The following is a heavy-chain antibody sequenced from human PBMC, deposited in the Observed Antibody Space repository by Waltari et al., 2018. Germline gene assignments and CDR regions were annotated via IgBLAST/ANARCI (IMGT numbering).Heavy chain of an antibody. CDR2: IYHSGST. CDR3: ARESGSYSDAFDI. J-gene: IGHJ3*02. CDR1: GGSISSGGYS. D-gene: IGHD1-26*01. Sequence: QLQLQESGSGLVKPSQTLSLTCAVSGGSISSGGYSWSWLQQPPGKGLEWIGYIYHSGSTYYNPSLKSRVTISVDRSKNQFSLKLSSVTAADTAVYYCARESGSYSDAFDIWGQGTMVTVSS. V-gene: IGHV4-30-2*01.